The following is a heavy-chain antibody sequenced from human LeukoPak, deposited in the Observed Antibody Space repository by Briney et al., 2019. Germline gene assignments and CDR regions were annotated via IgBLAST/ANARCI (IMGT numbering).Heavy chain of an antibody. D-gene: IGHD2-15*01. J-gene: IGHJ4*02. CDR1: GLTVSSYS. CDR2: ISSSSSTI. Sequence: PGGSLRLSCAASGLTVSSYSMNWVRRAPGKGLKWVSYISSSSSTIYYADSVKGRFTISRDNAKNSLYLQMNSLRDEDTAVCYCARARASGRSGFDYWGQGTLVTVSS. CDR3: ARARASGRSGFDY. V-gene: IGHV3-48*02.